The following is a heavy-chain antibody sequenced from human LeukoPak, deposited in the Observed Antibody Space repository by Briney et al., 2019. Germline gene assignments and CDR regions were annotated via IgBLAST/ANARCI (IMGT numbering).Heavy chain of an antibody. D-gene: IGHD5-18*01. CDR1: GASISSSTDY. J-gene: IGHJ4*02. Sequence: SETLSLTCTVSGASISSSTDYWGWIRQPPGKGLEWIANIYYSGSTYYNPSLKSRVTISVDTSKNQFSLKLSSVTAADTAVYYCARVSPVDTAIVSFDYWGQGTLVTVSS. CDR2: IYYSGST. CDR3: ARVSPVDTAIVSFDY. V-gene: IGHV4-39*07.